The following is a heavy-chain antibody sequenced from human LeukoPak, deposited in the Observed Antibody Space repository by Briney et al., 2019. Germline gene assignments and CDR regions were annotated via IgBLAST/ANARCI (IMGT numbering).Heavy chain of an antibody. CDR2: ISGSGGST. J-gene: IGHJ4*02. CDR1: GFTFSSYG. Sequence: GGTLRLSCAASGFTFSSYGMSWVRQAPGKGLEWVSAISGSGGSTYYADSVKGRFTISRDNSKNTLYLQMNSLRAEDTAVYYCAGKRGSGYLDYWGQGTLVTVSS. CDR3: AGKRGSGYLDY. V-gene: IGHV3-23*01. D-gene: IGHD3-10*01.